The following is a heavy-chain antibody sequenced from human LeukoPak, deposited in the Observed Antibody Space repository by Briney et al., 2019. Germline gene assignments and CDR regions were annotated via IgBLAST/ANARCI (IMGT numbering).Heavy chain of an antibody. CDR1: GLTFSSHW. Sequence: GGSLRLSCAASGLTFSSHWMTWVRQAPGKGLEWVANIRQDGSEKYYVDPVKGRFTISRDNAKNSVYLQMNSLRAEDAAVYYCASTLITMVRGVIYRYGMDVWGQGTTVTVSS. V-gene: IGHV3-7*05. CDR3: ASTLITMVRGVIYRYGMDV. CDR2: IRQDGSEK. D-gene: IGHD3-10*01. J-gene: IGHJ6*02.